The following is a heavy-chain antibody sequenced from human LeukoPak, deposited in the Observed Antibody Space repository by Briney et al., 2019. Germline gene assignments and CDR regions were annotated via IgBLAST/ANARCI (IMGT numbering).Heavy chain of an antibody. CDR3: AKSGSRKDHYFHYMDV. Sequence: GGSLRLSCAASGFTFDEYAMHWVRQSAERGLEWVSLIHWDGGSTYYADSVRGRFTISRDSRKNSLYLQMNGLRAEDTALYYCAKSGSRKDHYFHYMDVWGKGTTVTVSS. CDR1: GFTFDEYA. J-gene: IGHJ6*03. CDR2: IHWDGGST. D-gene: IGHD3-10*01. V-gene: IGHV3-43D*03.